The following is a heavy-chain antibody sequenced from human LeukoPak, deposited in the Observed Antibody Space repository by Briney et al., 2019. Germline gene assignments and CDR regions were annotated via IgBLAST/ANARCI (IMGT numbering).Heavy chain of an antibody. CDR3: ARARVDY. CDR1: GFTLSSQW. V-gene: IGHV3-7*04. Sequence: GGSLRLSCAASGFTLSSQWMSWVRQAPGKGLEWVANIKQDGSEKYCVDSVKGRFTISRDNAKNSLYLQMNSLRAEDTAVYYCARARVDYRGQGTLVIVSS. J-gene: IGHJ4*02. CDR2: IKQDGSEK.